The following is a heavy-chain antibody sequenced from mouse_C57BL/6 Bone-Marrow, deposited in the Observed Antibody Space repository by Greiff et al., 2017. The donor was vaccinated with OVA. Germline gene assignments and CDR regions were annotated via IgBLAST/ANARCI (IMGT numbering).Heavy chain of an antibody. CDR3: ARERGSFAY. CDR2: IYPRSGNT. J-gene: IGHJ3*01. Sequence: VKVVESGAELARPGASVKLSCKASGYTFTSYGISWVKQRTGQGLEWIGEIYPRSGNTYYNEKFKGKATLTADKSSSTAYMELRSLTSEDSAVYFCARERGSFAYWGQGTLVTVSA. V-gene: IGHV1-81*01. CDR1: GYTFTSYG.